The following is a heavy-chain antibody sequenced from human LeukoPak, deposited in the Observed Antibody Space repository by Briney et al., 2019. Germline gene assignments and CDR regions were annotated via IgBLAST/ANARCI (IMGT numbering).Heavy chain of an antibody. CDR2: INSDGSST. V-gene: IGHV3-74*01. CDR3: AKNYYYSGLGGS. CDR1: GFTFSDYW. Sequence: PGGSLRLSCAASGFTFSDYWMHWVRQAPGKGLVWVSRINSDGSSTSYADSVKGRFTISRDNAKNTLYLQMNSLRAEDTAVYYCAKNYYYSGLGGSWGQGTQVTVSS. J-gene: IGHJ5*02. D-gene: IGHD3-10*01.